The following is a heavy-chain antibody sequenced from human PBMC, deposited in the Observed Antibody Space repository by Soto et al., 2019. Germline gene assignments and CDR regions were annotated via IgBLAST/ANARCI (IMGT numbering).Heavy chain of an antibody. J-gene: IGHJ4*02. Sequence: PGGSLRLSCAGSGFTFSSYAMSWVRQAPGKGLEWVSAISGSGGSTYYADSVKGRFTISRDNSKNTLYLQMNSLRAEDTAVYYCAKGDYYDSSAADYWGQGTLVTVSS. CDR1: GFTFSSYA. D-gene: IGHD3-22*01. CDR3: AKGDYYDSSAADY. V-gene: IGHV3-23*01. CDR2: ISGSGGST.